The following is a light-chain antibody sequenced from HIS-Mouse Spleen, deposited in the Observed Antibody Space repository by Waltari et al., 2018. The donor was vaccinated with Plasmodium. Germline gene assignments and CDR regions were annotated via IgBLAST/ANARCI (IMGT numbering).Light chain of an antibody. V-gene: IGLV2-23*01. Sequence: ASVSGSPGQSITISCTGTSSDVGSYNLVSWYQQHPGKAPKLMIYEGSKRPSGVSNRFSGSKSGNTASLTISGLQAEDEADYYCCSYAGSSTNWVFGGGTKLTVL. CDR3: CSYAGSSTNWV. CDR2: EGS. CDR1: SSDVGSYNL. J-gene: IGLJ3*02.